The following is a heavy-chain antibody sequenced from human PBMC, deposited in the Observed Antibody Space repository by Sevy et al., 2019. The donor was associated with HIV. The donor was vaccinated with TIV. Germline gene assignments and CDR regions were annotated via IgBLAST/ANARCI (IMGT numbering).Heavy chain of an antibody. D-gene: IGHD2-15*01. CDR3: ARDDACSGGSCYSH. CDR1: GGSISSYY. J-gene: IGHJ4*02. CDR2: IYTSGST. Sequence: SETLSLTCTVSGGSISSYYWSWIRQPAGKGLEWIGRIYTSGSTNYNPSLKSRVTMSVDTSKNQFSLKLSSVTAADTAVYYCARDDACSGGSCYSHWDQGTLVTVSS. V-gene: IGHV4-4*07.